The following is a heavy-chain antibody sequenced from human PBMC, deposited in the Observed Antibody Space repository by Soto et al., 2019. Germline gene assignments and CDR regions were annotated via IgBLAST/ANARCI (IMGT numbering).Heavy chain of an antibody. CDR1: GGSFSGYY. CDR2: INHSGST. D-gene: IGHD1-26*01. V-gene: IGHV4-34*01. CDR3: AGPRRSYMGY. Sequence: QVQLQQWGAGLLKPSETLSLTCAVYGGSFSGYYWSWIRQPPGKGLEWIGEINHSGSTNYNPSLMSRVTISVDTSKNQFSLKLSSVTAADTAVYYCAGPRRSYMGYWGQGTLVTVSS. J-gene: IGHJ4*02.